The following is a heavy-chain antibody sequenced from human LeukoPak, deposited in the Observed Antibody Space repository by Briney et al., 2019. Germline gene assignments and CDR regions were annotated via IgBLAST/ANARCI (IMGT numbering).Heavy chain of an antibody. Sequence: PSETLSLTCAVYGGSFSGYYWSWIRQPPGKGLEWIGEINHSGSTNYNPSLKSRVTISVDTSKNQFSLKLSSVTAAHTAVYYCPRGGSIAARPAFDPWGQGTLVTVSS. CDR3: PRGGSIAARPAFDP. V-gene: IGHV4-34*01. CDR2: INHSGST. J-gene: IGHJ5*02. CDR1: GGSFSGYY. D-gene: IGHD6-6*01.